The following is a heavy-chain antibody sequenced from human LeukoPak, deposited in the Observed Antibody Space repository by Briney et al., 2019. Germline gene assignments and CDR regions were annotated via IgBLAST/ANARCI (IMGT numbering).Heavy chain of an antibody. J-gene: IGHJ4*02. CDR1: GFTFSSYS. CDR2: ISSSSTI. CDR3: ARARARIAAAAHDY. D-gene: IGHD6-13*01. V-gene: IGHV3-48*01. Sequence: GGSLRLSCAASGFTFSSYSMNWVRQAPGKGLEWVSYISSSSTIYYADSVKGRFTISRDNAKNSLYLQMNSLRAEDTAVYYCARARARIAAAAHDYWGQGTLVTVSS.